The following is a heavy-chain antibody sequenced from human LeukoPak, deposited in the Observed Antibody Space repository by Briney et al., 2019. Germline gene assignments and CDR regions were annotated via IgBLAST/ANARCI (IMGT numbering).Heavy chain of an antibody. CDR2: ISGSGGST. V-gene: IGHV3-23*01. J-gene: IGHJ6*03. CDR1: GFTFSSYA. CDR3: ARGPNYDFWSYYYMDV. D-gene: IGHD3-3*01. Sequence: PGGSLRFSCAASGFTFSSYAMSWVRQAPGKGLEWVSAISGSGGSTYYADSVKGRFTISRDNSKNTLYLQMNSLRAEDTAVYYCARGPNYDFWSYYYMDVWGKGTTVTVSS.